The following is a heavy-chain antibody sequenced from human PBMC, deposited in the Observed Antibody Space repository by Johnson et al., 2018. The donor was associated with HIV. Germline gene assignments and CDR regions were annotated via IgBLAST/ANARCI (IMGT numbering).Heavy chain of an antibody. CDR1: GFTFSSYW. Sequence: EVQLVESGGGVVRPGGSLRLSCAASGFTFSSYWMHWVRQAPGKGLVWVSAISGSGGSTYYADSVKGRFTISRDNSKNTLYLQMNSLRAEDTAVYYCAKHIVLVVYAIGAAFDIWGQGTMVTVSS. V-gene: IGHV3-23*04. D-gene: IGHD2-8*02. CDR3: AKHIVLVVYAIGAAFDI. CDR2: ISGSGGST. J-gene: IGHJ3*02.